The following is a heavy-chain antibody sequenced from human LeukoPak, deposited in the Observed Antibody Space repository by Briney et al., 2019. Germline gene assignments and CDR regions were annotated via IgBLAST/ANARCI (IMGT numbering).Heavy chain of an antibody. CDR1: GYTFTGYY. Sequence: ASVKVSCKASGYTFTGYYMHWVRQAPGQGLEWMGWINPNSGGTNYAQKFQGRVTMTRDTSISTAYMELSRLRSDDTAVCYCARVRSSRSIAARLSPFWYYGMDVWGQGTTVTVSS. CDR2: INPNSGGT. CDR3: ARVRSSRSIAARLSPFWYYGMDV. J-gene: IGHJ6*02. V-gene: IGHV1-2*02. D-gene: IGHD6-6*01.